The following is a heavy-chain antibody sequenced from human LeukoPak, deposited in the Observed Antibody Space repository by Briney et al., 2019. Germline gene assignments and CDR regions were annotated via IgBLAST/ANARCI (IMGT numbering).Heavy chain of an antibody. Sequence: SETLSLTCTVSGGSISSSSYYWGWIRQPPGKGLEWIGSIYYSGSAYYNPSLKSRVTISVDTSKNQFSLKLSSVTAADTAVYYCARPYSSGARVDYWGQGTLVTVSS. J-gene: IGHJ4*02. D-gene: IGHD6-19*01. V-gene: IGHV4-39*01. CDR2: IYYSGSA. CDR3: ARPYSSGARVDY. CDR1: GGSISSSSYY.